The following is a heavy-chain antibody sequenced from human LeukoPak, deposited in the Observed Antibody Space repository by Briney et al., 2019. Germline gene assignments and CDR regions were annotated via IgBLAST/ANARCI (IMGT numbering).Heavy chain of an antibody. CDR1: GGSISSSSYY. D-gene: IGHD1-14*01. V-gene: IGHV4-39*01. CDR3: ASGASETDY. J-gene: IGHJ4*02. Sequence: PSETLPLTCTVSGGSISSSSYYWGWIRQPPGKGLEWIGSIYYSVNTYYNPSLKSRVTISVDTSKNQFSLKLSSVTAADTAVYYCASGASETDYWGQGTLVTVSS. CDR2: IYYSVNT.